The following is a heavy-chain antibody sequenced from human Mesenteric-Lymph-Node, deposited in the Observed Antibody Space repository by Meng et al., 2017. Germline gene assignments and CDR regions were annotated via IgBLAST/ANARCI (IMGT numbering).Heavy chain of an antibody. CDR2: ISWDGGST. Sequence: GGSLRLSCAASGFTFDDYTMHWVRQAPGKGLEWVSLISWDGGSTYYADSVKGRFTISRDNSKNSLYLQMNSLRTEDTALYYCAKDILFRELLRGGFDYWGQGTLVTVSS. J-gene: IGHJ4*02. V-gene: IGHV3-43*01. CDR1: GFTFDDYT. D-gene: IGHD1-26*01. CDR3: AKDILFRELLRGGFDY.